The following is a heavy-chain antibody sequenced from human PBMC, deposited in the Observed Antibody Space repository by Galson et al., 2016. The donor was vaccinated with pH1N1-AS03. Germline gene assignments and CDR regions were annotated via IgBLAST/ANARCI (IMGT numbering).Heavy chain of an antibody. Sequence: SLRLSCAASGFNFSASAMHWVRQTSGKGLEWIGRIRATAYNYATEYAAPVRGRFTISKDDSKNTAFLQMNSLKIEDTAVYYCTRHPRRAAGGLGGFDPWGQGTLVTVSS. CDR3: TRHPRRAAGGLGGFDP. V-gene: IGHV3-73*01. CDR2: IRATAYNYAT. D-gene: IGHD6-13*01. CDR1: GFNFSASA. J-gene: IGHJ5*02.